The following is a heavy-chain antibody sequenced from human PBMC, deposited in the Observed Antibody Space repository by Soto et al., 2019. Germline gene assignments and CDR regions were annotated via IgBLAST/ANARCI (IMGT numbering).Heavy chain of an antibody. Sequence: PSETLSLTCTVSGGSISSSSYYWGWIRQPPGKGLEWIGSIYYSGSTYYNPSLKSRVTISVDTSKNQFSLKLSSVTAADTAVYYCARRSSIAARHAFDIWGQGTMVTVSS. CDR3: ARRSSIAARHAFDI. D-gene: IGHD6-6*01. J-gene: IGHJ3*02. CDR1: GGSISSSSYY. CDR2: IYYSGST. V-gene: IGHV4-39*01.